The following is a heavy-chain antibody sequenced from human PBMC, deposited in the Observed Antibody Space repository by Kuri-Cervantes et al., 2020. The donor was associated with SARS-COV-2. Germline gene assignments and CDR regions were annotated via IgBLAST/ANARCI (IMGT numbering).Heavy chain of an antibody. V-gene: IGHV3-64*01. Sequence: GGSLRLSCAASGFTFSSYAMHWVRQAPGKGLEYVSAISSNGGSTYYANSVKGRFTISRDNSKNTLYLQMGSLRAEDMAVYYCATGSSIAARLQFDYWGQGTLVTVSS. D-gene: IGHD6-6*01. CDR3: ATGSSIAARLQFDY. CDR2: ISSNGGST. CDR1: GFTFSSYA. J-gene: IGHJ4*02.